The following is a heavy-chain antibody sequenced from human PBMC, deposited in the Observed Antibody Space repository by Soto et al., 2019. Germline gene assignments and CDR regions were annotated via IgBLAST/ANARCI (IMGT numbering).Heavy chain of an antibody. CDR1: CYTFTSYG. V-gene: IGHV1-18*01. Sequence: ASVEVSCNASCYTFTSYGISWVRQAAGQGLEWMGWISAYSGKTNYAQKLPGRVTMTTDPSTSTEYMELRSLRNEHTEVYYCARDSLGVEKWLVLPSQHRGQGTLVPVSS. CDR2: ISAYSGKT. CDR3: ARDSLGVEKWLVLPSQH. D-gene: IGHD6-19*01. J-gene: IGHJ4*02.